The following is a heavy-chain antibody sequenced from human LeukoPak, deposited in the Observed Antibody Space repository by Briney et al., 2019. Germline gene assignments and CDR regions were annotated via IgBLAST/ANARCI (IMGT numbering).Heavy chain of an antibody. CDR3: ARDRGEEWELLFPRSSYLSPLDY. D-gene: IGHD1-26*01. V-gene: IGHV3-21*01. CDR2: ISSSSSYI. J-gene: IGHJ4*02. Sequence: GGSLRLSCSASGFTFSSYSMNWVRQAPGKGLEWVSSISSSSSYIYYADSVKGRFTISRDNAKNSLYLQMNSLRAEDTAVYYCARDRGEEWELLFPRSSYLSPLDYWGQGTLVTVSS. CDR1: GFTFSSYS.